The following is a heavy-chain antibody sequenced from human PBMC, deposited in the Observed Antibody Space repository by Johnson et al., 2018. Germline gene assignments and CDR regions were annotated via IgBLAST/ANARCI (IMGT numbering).Heavy chain of an antibody. J-gene: IGHJ3*02. CDR3: ARVWRWSDAFDI. CDR1: GFTFSDHY. D-gene: IGHD4-23*01. CDR2: TRNKANSYTT. Sequence: VQLVESGGGLVQPGGSLRLSCAASGFTFSDHYMDWVRQAPGKGLEWVGRTRNKANSYTTEYAASVKGRFTISRDDSKNSLYMTMNSLNTEGTAVYYCARVWRWSDAFDIWGQGAMGTVSS. V-gene: IGHV3-72*01.